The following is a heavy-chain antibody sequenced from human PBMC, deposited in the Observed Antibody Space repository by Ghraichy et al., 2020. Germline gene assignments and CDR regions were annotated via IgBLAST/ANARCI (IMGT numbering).Heavy chain of an antibody. D-gene: IGHD2-2*02. CDR1: GGSFSGYY. V-gene: IGHV4-34*01. CDR2: INHSGST. J-gene: IGHJ6*02. Sequence: GSLRLSCAVYGGSFSGYYWSWIRQPPGKGLEWIGEINHSGSTNYNPSLKSRVTISVDTSKNQFSLKLSSVTAADTAVYYCARGFPIRSYCSSTSCYIYPYYYYGMDVWGQGTTVTVSS. CDR3: ARGFPIRSYCSSTSCYIYPYYYYGMDV.